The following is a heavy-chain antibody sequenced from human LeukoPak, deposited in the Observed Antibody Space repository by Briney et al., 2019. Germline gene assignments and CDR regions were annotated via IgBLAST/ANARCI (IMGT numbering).Heavy chain of an antibody. J-gene: IGHJ3*02. V-gene: IGHV3-13*01. Sequence: GGSLRLSCAASGFTFSSYDMHWVRQATGKGLEWVSAIGTAGDTYYPGSVKGRFTISRENAKNSLYLQMNSLRAEDTAVYYCARLDAVAGNDAFDIWGQGTMVTVSS. D-gene: IGHD6-19*01. CDR1: GFTFSSYD. CDR2: IGTAGDT. CDR3: ARLDAVAGNDAFDI.